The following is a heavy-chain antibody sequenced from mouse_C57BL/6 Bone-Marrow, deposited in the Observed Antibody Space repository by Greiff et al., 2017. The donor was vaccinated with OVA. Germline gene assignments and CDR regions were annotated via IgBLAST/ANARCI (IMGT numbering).Heavy chain of an antibody. D-gene: IGHD3-2*02. CDR3: ARCAAQATYPFAY. CDR1: GYAFSSSW. CDR2: IYPGDGDT. J-gene: IGHJ3*01. V-gene: IGHV1-82*01. Sequence: VQLQQSGPELVKPGASVKISCKASGYAFSSSWMNWVKQRPGKGLEWIGRIYPGDGDTNYNGKFKGKATLTADKSSSTAYMQLSSLTSEDSAVYFCARCAAQATYPFAYWGQGTLVTVSA.